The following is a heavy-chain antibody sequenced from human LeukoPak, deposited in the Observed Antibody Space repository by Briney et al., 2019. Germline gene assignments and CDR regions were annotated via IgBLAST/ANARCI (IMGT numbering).Heavy chain of an antibody. CDR3: AAGVVVAAPYYYGMDV. CDR2: IVVGSGNT. Sequence: SVKVSCKASGFTFTSSAVQWVRQARGQRLEWIGWIVVGSGNTNYAQKFQERVTITRDMSTSTAYMELSSLRSEDTAVYYCAAGVVVAAPYYYGMDVWGRGTTVTVSS. V-gene: IGHV1-58*01. J-gene: IGHJ6*04. CDR1: GFTFTSSA. D-gene: IGHD2-15*01.